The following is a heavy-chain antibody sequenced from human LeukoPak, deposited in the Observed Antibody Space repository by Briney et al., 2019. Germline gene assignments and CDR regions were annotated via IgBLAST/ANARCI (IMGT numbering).Heavy chain of an antibody. Sequence: GGSLRLSCAASGFTFSSYSMNWVRQAPGKGLEWVSSISSSSSYIYYADSVKGRFTISRDNAKNSLYLQMNSLRAEDTAVYYCARVEGYCSSTSCLGGYFDYWGQGTLVTVSS. CDR2: ISSSSSYI. CDR3: ARVEGYCSSTSCLGGYFDY. V-gene: IGHV3-21*04. CDR1: GFTFSSYS. J-gene: IGHJ4*02. D-gene: IGHD2-2*01.